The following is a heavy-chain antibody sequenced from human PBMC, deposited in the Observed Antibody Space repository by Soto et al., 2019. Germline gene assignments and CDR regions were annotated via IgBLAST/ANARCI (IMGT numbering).Heavy chain of an antibody. V-gene: IGHV3-23*01. CDR3: AREDSGWYGEFFQY. J-gene: IGHJ1*01. Sequence: DVQLLESGGALVQPGGSLGLSCAASGFTFSSYAMAWVRQAPGRGLEWVSKIGGRDGSTDYADAVKGRFTISRDNSKNTLHLQMSSLRGEDMAVYYCAREDSGWYGEFFQYWGQGTLVTVSS. CDR1: GFTFSSYA. CDR2: IGGRDGST. D-gene: IGHD6-19*01.